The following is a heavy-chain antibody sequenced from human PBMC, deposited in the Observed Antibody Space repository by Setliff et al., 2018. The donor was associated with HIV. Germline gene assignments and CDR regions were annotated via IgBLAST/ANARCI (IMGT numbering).Heavy chain of an antibody. Sequence: ASVKVSCKASGYTFTTYSITWVRQAPGQGLEWMGWMNPNSGNTGYAQKFQGRVTMTRNTSISTAYMELSSLKSEDTAVYYCARHPMSPFLEWSYDSWGQGTLVTVSS. J-gene: IGHJ4*02. D-gene: IGHD3-3*02. V-gene: IGHV1-8*01. CDR1: GYTFTTYS. CDR3: ARHPMSPFLEWSYDS. CDR2: MNPNSGNT.